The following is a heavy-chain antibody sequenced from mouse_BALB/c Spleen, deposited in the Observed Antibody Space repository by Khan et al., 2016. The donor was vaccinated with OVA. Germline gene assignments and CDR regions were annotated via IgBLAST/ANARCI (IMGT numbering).Heavy chain of an antibody. CDR2: IYPGDGNT. D-gene: IGHD2-14*01. J-gene: IGHJ4*01. CDR1: GYTFTSYY. Sequence: QVRLQQSGPELVKPGASVKMSCKASGYTFTSYYIHWVKQRPGQGLEWIGWIYPGDGNTKYNEKFKGKTTLTADKSSSTAYMLLSSLTSEDSAIYFCARWRVRDYYAMDYWGQGTSVTVSS. CDR3: ARWRVRDYYAMDY. V-gene: IGHV1S56*01.